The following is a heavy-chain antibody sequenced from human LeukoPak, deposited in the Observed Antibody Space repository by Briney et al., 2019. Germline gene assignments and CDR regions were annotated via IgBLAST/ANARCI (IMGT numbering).Heavy chain of an antibody. Sequence: GGSLRLSCAASGFXFSNAWMSWVRQAPGKGLEWVGRIKSKTDGGTTDYAAPVKGRFTISRDDSKNTLYLQMNSLKTEDTAVYYCTTGRTDCSSTSCYFFRDYYYGMDVWGQGTTVTVSS. V-gene: IGHV3-15*01. CDR1: GFXFSNAW. CDR2: IKSKTDGGTT. D-gene: IGHD2-2*01. CDR3: TTGRTDCSSTSCYFFRDYYYGMDV. J-gene: IGHJ6*02.